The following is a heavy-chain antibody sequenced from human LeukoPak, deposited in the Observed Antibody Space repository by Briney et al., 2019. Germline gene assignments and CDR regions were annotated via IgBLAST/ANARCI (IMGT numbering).Heavy chain of an antibody. J-gene: IGHJ6*02. V-gene: IGHV3-9*01. Sequence: GGSLRLSCAASGFTFDDYAMHWVRQAPGKGLEWVSGISWNSGSIGYADSVKGRFTISRDNSKNTLFLQMNSLRAEDTAVYYCAKDLGVIIVPYAIDYYGLDVWGQGTKVTVSS. CDR3: AKDLGVIIVPYAIDYYGLDV. CDR2: ISWNSGSI. CDR1: GFTFDDYA. D-gene: IGHD2-2*01.